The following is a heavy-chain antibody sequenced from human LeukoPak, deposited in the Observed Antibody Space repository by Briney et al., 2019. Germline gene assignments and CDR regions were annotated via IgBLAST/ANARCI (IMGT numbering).Heavy chain of an antibody. D-gene: IGHD4-17*01. CDR2: IYHSGST. J-gene: IGHJ2*01. CDR3: ARAQWPVTPDWYFDL. Sequence: PSETLSLTCTVSGGSISSGGYSWSWIRQPPGKGLEWIGYIYHSGSTYYNPSLKSRVTISVDRSKNQFSLKLSSVTAADTAVYYCARAQWPVTPDWYFDLWGRGTLVTVSS. V-gene: IGHV4-30-2*01. CDR1: GGSISSGGYS.